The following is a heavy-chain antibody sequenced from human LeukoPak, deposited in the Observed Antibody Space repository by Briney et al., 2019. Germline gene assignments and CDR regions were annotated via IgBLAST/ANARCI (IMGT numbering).Heavy chain of an antibody. CDR2: ISSSGSTI. V-gene: IGHV3-48*03. J-gene: IGHJ4*02. CDR3: ARVLYLYGSSLARFDY. D-gene: IGHD6-6*01. Sequence: QSGGSLRLSCAASGFTFSSYEMNWVRQAPGKGLEWVSKISSSGSTINYADSVKGRFTISRDNAKNSLYLQTNSLRAEDTAVYYCARVLYLYGSSLARFDYWGQGTLVTVSS. CDR1: GFTFSSYE.